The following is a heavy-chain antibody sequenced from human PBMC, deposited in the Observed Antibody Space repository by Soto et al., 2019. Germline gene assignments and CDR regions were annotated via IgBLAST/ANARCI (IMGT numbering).Heavy chain of an antibody. V-gene: IGHV4-39*01. Sequence: SETLSLTCTVSGGSISSSSYYWGWIRQPPGKGLEWIGSIYYSGSTYYNPSLKSRVTISVDTSKNQFSLRLSSVTAADTAVYYCARSYYSMDYYYGMDVWGQGTTVTVSS. CDR1: GGSISSSSYY. J-gene: IGHJ6*02. D-gene: IGHD4-4*01. CDR3: ARSYYSMDYYYGMDV. CDR2: IYYSGST.